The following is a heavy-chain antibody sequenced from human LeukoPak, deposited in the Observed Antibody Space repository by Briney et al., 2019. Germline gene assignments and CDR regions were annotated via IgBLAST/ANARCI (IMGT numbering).Heavy chain of an antibody. V-gene: IGHV1-69*05. CDR1: GGTFSSYA. J-gene: IGHJ4*02. CDR3: ASASPGDYERAY. D-gene: IGHD3-16*01. CDR2: IIPIFGTA. Sequence: SVKVSCKASGGTFSSYAISWVRQAPGQGLEWMGRIIPIFGTANYAQKFQGRVTITTDESTSTAYMELSSLRSEDTAVYYCASASPGDYERAYWGQGTLVTVSS.